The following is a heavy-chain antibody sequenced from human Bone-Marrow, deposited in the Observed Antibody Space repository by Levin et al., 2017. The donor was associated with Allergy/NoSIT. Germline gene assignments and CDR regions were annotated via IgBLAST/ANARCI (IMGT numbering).Heavy chain of an antibody. CDR2: IYSSGVT. J-gene: IGHJ4*02. CDR1: GITVGNNY. D-gene: IGHD1-14*01. Sequence: PGGSLRLSCAASGITVGNNYMAWVRQAPGKGLEWVSHIYSSGVTRYADSVRGRFTISRDSSKNTVFLQMSSLGVEDTAVYYCAGDRPETSLGYWGQGTLVTVSS. V-gene: IGHV3-53*01. CDR3: AGDRPETSLGY.